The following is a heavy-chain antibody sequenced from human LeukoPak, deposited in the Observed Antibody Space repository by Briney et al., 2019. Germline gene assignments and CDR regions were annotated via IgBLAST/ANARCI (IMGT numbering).Heavy chain of an antibody. Sequence: GGSLRLSCAASGFTFSSYAMSWVRQAPGKGLEWVSVINGSAYNADSVKGRFTISRDNSKNTLYLQMNSLRAEDTAVYYCAKDGGSYPRGFDYWGQGTLVTVSS. V-gene: IGHV3-23*01. CDR3: AKDGGSYPRGFDY. J-gene: IGHJ4*02. CDR2: INGSA. CDR1: GFTFSSYA. D-gene: IGHD1-26*01.